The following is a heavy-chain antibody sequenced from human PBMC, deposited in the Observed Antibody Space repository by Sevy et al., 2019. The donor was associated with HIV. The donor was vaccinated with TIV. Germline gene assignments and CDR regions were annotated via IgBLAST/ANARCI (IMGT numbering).Heavy chain of an antibody. J-gene: IGHJ5*02. V-gene: IGHV4-34*01. CDR1: DGSFSGYY. CDR2: INESGIT. CDR3: ARSPPVVAFPGAPSWFDP. D-gene: IGHD2-2*01. Sequence: SESLSLTCAVHDGSFSGYYWNWIRQLPGKGLEWIGEINESGITYYNPSLKSRVTISVDTSKKQFSLKLNSVTAVDSAVHFCARSPPVVAFPGAPSWFDPWGQGTLVTVSS.